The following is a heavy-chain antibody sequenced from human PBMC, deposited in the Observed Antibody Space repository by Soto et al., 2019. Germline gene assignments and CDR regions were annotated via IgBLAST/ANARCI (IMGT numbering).Heavy chain of an antibody. Sequence: EVQLLESGGGLVQPGGSLRLSCAASGFTFSSYAMSWVRQAPGKGLEWVSAISGSGGSTYYADSVKGRFTISRDNSKNTLYLQMNSLRAEDTAVYYCAKASGSLLAAPHYYYYGMDVWGQGTTVTVSS. CDR1: GFTFSSYA. CDR2: ISGSGGST. V-gene: IGHV3-23*01. J-gene: IGHJ6*02. D-gene: IGHD2-15*01. CDR3: AKASGSLLAAPHYYYYGMDV.